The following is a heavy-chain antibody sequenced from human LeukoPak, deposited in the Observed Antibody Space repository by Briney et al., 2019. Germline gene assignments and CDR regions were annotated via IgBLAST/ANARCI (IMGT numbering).Heavy chain of an antibody. D-gene: IGHD4-17*01. CDR1: HYTFTTYG. Sequence: ASVKVSCKASHYTFTTYGISWVRQAPAQGLEWMGWIRADNGNTDYAQKFQGRVTMTTDTSTSTAYMELRSLRSDDTAVYYCARVPADYGDYVLSHFDYWGQGTLVTVSS. CDR2: IRADNGNT. J-gene: IGHJ4*02. V-gene: IGHV1-18*01. CDR3: ARVPADYGDYVLSHFDY.